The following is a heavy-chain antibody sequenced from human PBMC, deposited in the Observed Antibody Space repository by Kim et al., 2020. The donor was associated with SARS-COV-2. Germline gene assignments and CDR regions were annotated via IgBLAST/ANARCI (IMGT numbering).Heavy chain of an antibody. CDR3: ASSIGAGPSPIFGVVIIPDAFDI. V-gene: IGHV4-39*01. D-gene: IGHD3-3*01. J-gene: IGHJ3*02. CDR1: GGSITSSSYY. CDR2: IYYSGST. Sequence: SETLSLTCTVSGGSITSSSYYWGWIRQPPGKGLEWIGSIYYSGSTYYNPSLKSRVTISVDTSKNKFPLKLSPVTAADTAMYYCASSIGAGPSPIFGVVIIPDAFDIWGQRTMVTVSS.